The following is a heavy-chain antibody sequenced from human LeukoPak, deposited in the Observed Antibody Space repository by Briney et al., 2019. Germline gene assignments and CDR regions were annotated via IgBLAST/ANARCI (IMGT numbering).Heavy chain of an antibody. V-gene: IGHV4-31*03. CDR1: GGSINSGDYY. CDR3: ASKDGSRYYFDY. Sequence: SQTLSLTCTVSGGSINSGDYYWSWIRQHPGKGLEWIGYIYYSGSTYYNPSLKSRVTTSIDTSKNQFSLKLSSVTAADTAVYFCASKDGSRYYFDYWGQGILVTVSS. CDR2: IYYSGST. D-gene: IGHD3-10*01. J-gene: IGHJ4*02.